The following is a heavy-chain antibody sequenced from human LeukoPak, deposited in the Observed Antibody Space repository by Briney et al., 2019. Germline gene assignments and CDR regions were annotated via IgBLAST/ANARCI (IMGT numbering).Heavy chain of an antibody. Sequence: GGSLRLSCAASGLTFSSYEMNWVRQAPGKGLEWVSYISSSGSTIYYADSVKGRFTISRDNAKNSLYLQMNSLRAEDTAVYYCARVGVPAAGHFDYWGQGTLVTVSS. CDR1: GLTFSSYE. D-gene: IGHD2-2*01. CDR2: ISSSGSTI. CDR3: ARVGVPAAGHFDY. V-gene: IGHV3-48*03. J-gene: IGHJ4*02.